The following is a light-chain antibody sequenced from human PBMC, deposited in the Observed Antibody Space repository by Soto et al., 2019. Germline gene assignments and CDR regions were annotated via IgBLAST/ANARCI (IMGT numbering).Light chain of an antibody. CDR1: QSISRN. CDR3: QQYTNWPPART. V-gene: IGKV3-15*01. J-gene: IGKJ1*01. Sequence: EIVMTQSPATLSVSPGESAALSCRASQSISRNLAWYQLKPGQAPRLLIYGASTRVPGIPARFSGSGPGTEFTLRIISLQSEDSAVYYCQQYTNWPPARTFGQGTKVEIK. CDR2: GAS.